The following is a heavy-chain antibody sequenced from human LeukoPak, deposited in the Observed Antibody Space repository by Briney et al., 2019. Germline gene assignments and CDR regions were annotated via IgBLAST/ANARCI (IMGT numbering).Heavy chain of an antibody. J-gene: IGHJ3*02. CDR1: GFTFSSYG. V-gene: IGHV3-30*19. Sequence: PGGSLRLSCAASGFTFSSYGMHWVRQAPGKGLEWVAVIWYDGSNKYYADSVKGRFTISRDNSKNTLYLQMNSLRAEDTAVYYCAREEEGDYYDSSGYKAFDIWGQGTMVTVSS. CDR2: IWYDGSNK. D-gene: IGHD3-22*01. CDR3: AREEEGDYYDSSGYKAFDI.